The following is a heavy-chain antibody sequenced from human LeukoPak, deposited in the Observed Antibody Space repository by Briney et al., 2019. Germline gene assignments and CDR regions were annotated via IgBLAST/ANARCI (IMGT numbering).Heavy chain of an antibody. CDR3: AREEQQLVWPDAYYYMDV. Sequence: ASVKVSCKASGYTFTGYYMHWVRQAPGRGLEWMGRINPNSGGTNYAQKFQGRVTMTRDTSISTAYMELSRLRSDDTAVYYCAREEQQLVWPDAYYYMDVWGKGTTVTVSS. V-gene: IGHV1-2*06. CDR1: GYTFTGYY. CDR2: INPNSGGT. J-gene: IGHJ6*03. D-gene: IGHD6-13*01.